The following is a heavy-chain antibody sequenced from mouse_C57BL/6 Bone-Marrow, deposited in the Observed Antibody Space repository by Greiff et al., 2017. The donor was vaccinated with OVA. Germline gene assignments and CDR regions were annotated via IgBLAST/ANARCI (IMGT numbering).Heavy chain of an antibody. V-gene: IGHV5-17*01. Sequence: EVKLMESGGGLVKPGGSLKLSCAASGFTFSDYGMHWVRQAPEKGLEWVAYISSGSSTIYYADKVKGRSTISTDNANNTPFLQLTRLRTEDTAMYYCASKKDYDYAWFAYWGREALVAVAA. CDR2: ISSGSSTI. J-gene: IGHJ3*01. D-gene: IGHD2-4*01. CDR3: ASKKDYDYAWFAY. CDR1: GFTFSDYG.